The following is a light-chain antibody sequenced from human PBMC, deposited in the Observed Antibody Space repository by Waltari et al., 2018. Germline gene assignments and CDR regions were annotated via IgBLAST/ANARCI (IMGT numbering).Light chain of an antibody. CDR2: ANS. J-gene: IGLJ3*02. CDR1: SYNIGAGYD. V-gene: IGLV1-40*01. CDR3: QSYDRSLSGWV. Sequence: QSVLTQPPSVSGAPGERVTISCTGSSYNIGAGYDVPWYQQLPGTAPKLLIFANSNRPSGVPDRFSGSKSGTSASLAITGLQAEDESDYYCQSYDRSLSGWVFGGGTKLTVL.